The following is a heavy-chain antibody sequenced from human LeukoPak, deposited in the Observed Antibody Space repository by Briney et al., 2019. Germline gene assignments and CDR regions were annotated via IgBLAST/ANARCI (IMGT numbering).Heavy chain of an antibody. CDR3: ASLLTYYYDSSGYAGYY. D-gene: IGHD3-22*01. CDR2: IIPIFGTA. Sequence: ASVKVSCKASGGTFSSYAISWVRQAPGQGLEWMGGIIPIFGTANYAQKFQGRVTITADKSTSTAYMELSSLRSEDTAVYYCASLLTYYYDSSGYAGYYWGQGTLVTVSS. J-gene: IGHJ4*02. V-gene: IGHV1-69*06. CDR1: GGTFSSYA.